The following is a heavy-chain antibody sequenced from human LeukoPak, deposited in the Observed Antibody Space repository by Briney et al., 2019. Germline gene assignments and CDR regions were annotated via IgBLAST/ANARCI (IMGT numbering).Heavy chain of an antibody. CDR2: IHYSGTT. V-gene: IGHV4-59*01. Sequence: SETLSLTCSVSGDSISSDYWNWIRRPPGKGLEWIGYIHYSGTTNYTPSLKSRVTMSVDMSKNQFSLNLRSVTAADTAVYYCARDRGAVAVPDAFDIWGQGTMVTVSS. J-gene: IGHJ3*02. CDR3: ARDRGAVAVPDAFDI. CDR1: GDSISSDY. D-gene: IGHD6-19*01.